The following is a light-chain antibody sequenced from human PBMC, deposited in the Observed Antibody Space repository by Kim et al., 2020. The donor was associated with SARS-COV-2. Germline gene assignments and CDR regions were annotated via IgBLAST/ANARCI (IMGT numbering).Light chain of an antibody. Sequence: QSVLTQPPSVSAAPGQKVTISCSGSSSNIGNKYVSWYQQLPGTAPKLLIYDNNKRPSGIPDRFSVSKSGTSATLGITGLQTGDEADYYCGTWDSSLSAVVFGGGTQLTVL. CDR1: SSNIGNKY. CDR3: GTWDSSLSAVV. CDR2: DNN. J-gene: IGLJ2*01. V-gene: IGLV1-51*01.